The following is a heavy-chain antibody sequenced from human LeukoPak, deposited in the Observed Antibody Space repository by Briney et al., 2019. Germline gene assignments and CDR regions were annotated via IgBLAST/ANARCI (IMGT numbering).Heavy chain of an antibody. CDR1: GFTFSSYA. D-gene: IGHD3-9*01. V-gene: IGHV3-23*01. CDR2: TSGSGDYT. Sequence: GGSLRLSCVASGFTFSSYAMSWVRQAPGKGLEWVSATSGSGDYTYYADSVKGRFTISRDNFKNTVYLQMNSLRAEDTALYYCAKDPQENRRDWFIRYFDSRGQGALVTVSS. CDR3: AKDPQENRRDWFIRYFDS. J-gene: IGHJ5*01.